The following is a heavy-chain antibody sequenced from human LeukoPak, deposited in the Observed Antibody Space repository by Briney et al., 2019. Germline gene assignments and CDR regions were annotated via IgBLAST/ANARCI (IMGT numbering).Heavy chain of an antibody. CDR2: ISSSGRNT. CDR1: GITFTSYG. CDR3: ARDMVTNDAFDI. Sequence: GGSLRLSCEASGITFTSYGMSWVRQAPGKGLEWVSAISSSGRNTHYADSVKGRFTISRDNSRNMLSLQMNSLRGEDTAVYYCARDMVTNDAFDIWGQGTMVTVSS. D-gene: IGHD2-21*02. V-gene: IGHV3-23*01. J-gene: IGHJ3*02.